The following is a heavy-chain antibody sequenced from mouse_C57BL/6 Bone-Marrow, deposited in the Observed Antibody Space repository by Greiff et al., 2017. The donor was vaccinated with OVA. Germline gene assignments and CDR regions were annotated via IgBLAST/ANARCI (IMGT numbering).Heavy chain of an antibody. CDR3: ARGDGNYVDWYFDV. CDR1: GYTFTSYW. Sequence: QVQLQQSGAELVKPGASVKMSCKASGYTFTSYWITWVKQRPGQGLEWIGDIYPGSGSTNYNEKFKSKATLTVDTSSSTAYMQLSSLTSEDSAVYYCARGDGNYVDWYFDVWGTGTTVTVSS. J-gene: IGHJ1*03. CDR2: IYPGSGST. D-gene: IGHD2-1*01. V-gene: IGHV1-55*01.